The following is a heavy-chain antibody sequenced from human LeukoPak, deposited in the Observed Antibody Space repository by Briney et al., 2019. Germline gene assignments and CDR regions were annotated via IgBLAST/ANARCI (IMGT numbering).Heavy chain of an antibody. D-gene: IGHD2-2*01. J-gene: IGHJ4*02. CDR1: GYTFTSYY. Sequence: ASVTVSCKASGYTFTSYYMHWVRQAPGQGLEWMGIINPSGGSTSYAQKFQGRVTMARDTSTSTVYMELSSLRSEDTAVYYCARDMEGMEYQLAFDYWGQGTLVTVSS. CDR3: ARDMEGMEYQLAFDY. V-gene: IGHV1-46*01. CDR2: INPSGGST.